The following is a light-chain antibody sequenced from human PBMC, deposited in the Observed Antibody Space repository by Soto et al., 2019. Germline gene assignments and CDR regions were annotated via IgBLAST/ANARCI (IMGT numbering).Light chain of an antibody. V-gene: IGKV1-39*01. J-gene: IGKJ2*01. CDR2: AAS. Sequence: DIQMTQSPSYLSASVGDRVTVTCRASQSLNSYLNWYQQKQGTAPKLLIYAASDLQSGGPSRFSGSGSDIPVTLTIGSRQPEESYTYYCQKSDSPPYTFGQGTKLEI. CDR1: QSLNSY. CDR3: QKSDSPPYT.